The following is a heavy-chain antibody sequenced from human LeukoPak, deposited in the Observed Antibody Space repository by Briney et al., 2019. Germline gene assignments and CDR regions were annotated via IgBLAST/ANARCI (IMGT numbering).Heavy chain of an antibody. CDR2: INPTGGST. V-gene: IGHV1-46*01. Sequence: ASVKVSCKASGCTFTSYGISWVRQAPGQGLEWMGIINPTGGSTRNAQKFQGRFSMTGDTSTSTVYMELSRLRSEDTAVYYCASFYNTNDALDIWGQGTMVTVSS. CDR1: GCTFTSYG. J-gene: IGHJ3*02. D-gene: IGHD5-24*01. CDR3: ASFYNTNDALDI.